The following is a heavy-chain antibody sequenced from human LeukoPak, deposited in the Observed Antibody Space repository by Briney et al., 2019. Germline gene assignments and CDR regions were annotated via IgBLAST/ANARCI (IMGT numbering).Heavy chain of an antibody. CDR1: GFTFSDYY. J-gene: IGHJ3*02. CDR3: AKGRVVVIYHDAFDI. Sequence: GGSLRLSCAASGFTFSDYYMSWIRQAPGKGLEWVSVIYSGGNTYYADSVKGRFTISRDNSKNTLYLQMNSLRAEDTAVYYCAKGRVVVIYHDAFDIWGQGTMVTVSS. V-gene: IGHV3-66*02. D-gene: IGHD3-22*01. CDR2: IYSGGNT.